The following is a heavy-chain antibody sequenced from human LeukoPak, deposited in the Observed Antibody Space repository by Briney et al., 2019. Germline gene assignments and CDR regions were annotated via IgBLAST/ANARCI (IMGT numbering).Heavy chain of an antibody. V-gene: IGHV4-30-4*08. J-gene: IGHJ4*02. Sequence: PSQTLSLTCTVSGGSISSGDYYWSWIRQPPGKGLEWIGYIYYSESTYYNPSLKSRVTISVDTSKNQFSLKLSSVTAADTAVYYCARHRSGLYDFWSGYYGSPFDYWGQGTLVTVSS. CDR1: GGSISSGDYY. CDR2: IYYSEST. D-gene: IGHD3-3*01. CDR3: ARHRSGLYDFWSGYYGSPFDY.